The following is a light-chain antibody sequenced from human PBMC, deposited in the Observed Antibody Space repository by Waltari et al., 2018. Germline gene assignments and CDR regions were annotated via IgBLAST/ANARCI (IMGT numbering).Light chain of an antibody. V-gene: IGKV3-15*01. J-gene: IGKJ5*01. Sequence: EVVMTQSPATLSVSPGERASLPCRASQTIATNLAWYPQKPGQPPRLLDYDASTRAPSIPARFKGSGSGTEFTLTISSLQSEDSAVYYCQQYNRWPPITFGQGTRLEI. CDR3: QQYNRWPPIT. CDR2: DAS. CDR1: QTIATN.